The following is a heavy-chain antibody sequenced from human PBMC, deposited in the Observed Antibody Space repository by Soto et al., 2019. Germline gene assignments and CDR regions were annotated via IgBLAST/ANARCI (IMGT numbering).Heavy chain of an antibody. CDR2: ISAYSGNT. J-gene: IGHJ4*02. Sequence: QVQLVQSGAEVKKPGASVKVSCKTSGFTFTNYYINWVRQAPGQGLEVMGWISAYSGNTNYAQTPQGRVTMTTYTSASTSYLDLRSLRSDDTAVYFWARGDTYYVNWYFDYWGQGTLVTVSS. D-gene: IGHD1-1*01. CDR1: GFTFTNYY. CDR3: ARGDTYYVNWYFDY. V-gene: IGHV1-18*01.